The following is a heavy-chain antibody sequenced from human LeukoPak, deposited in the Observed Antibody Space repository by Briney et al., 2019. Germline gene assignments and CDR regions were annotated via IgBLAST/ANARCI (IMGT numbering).Heavy chain of an antibody. CDR3: AKDTSFLGSNWFDP. CDR1: GFTFDDYA. D-gene: IGHD2/OR15-2a*01. J-gene: IGHJ5*02. V-gene: IGHV3-43D*03. CDR2: ISWDGGST. Sequence: PGGSLRLSCAASGFTFDDYAMHWVRQAPGKGLEWVSLISWDGGSTYYADSVKGRFTISRDNSKNSLYLQMNSLRAEDTALHYCAKDTSFLGSNWFDPWGQGTLVTVSS.